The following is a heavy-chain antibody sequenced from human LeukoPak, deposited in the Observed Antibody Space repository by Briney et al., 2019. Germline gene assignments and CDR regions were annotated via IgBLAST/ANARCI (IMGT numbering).Heavy chain of an antibody. CDR2: INPNSGGT. D-gene: IGHD3-22*01. J-gene: IGHJ1*01. V-gene: IGHV1-2*02. Sequence: ASVKVSCKASGYTFTGYYMHWVRQAPGQGLEWMGWINPNSGGTNYAQKFQGRATMTRDTSISTAYMELSRLRSDDTAVYYCASASGYYEMEYFQHWRQGTLVTVSS. CDR1: GYTFTGYY. CDR3: ASASGYYEMEYFQH.